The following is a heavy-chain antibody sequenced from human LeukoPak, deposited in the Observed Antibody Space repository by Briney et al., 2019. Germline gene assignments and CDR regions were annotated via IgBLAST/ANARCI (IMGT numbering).Heavy chain of an antibody. D-gene: IGHD6-19*01. V-gene: IGHV4-59*01. CDR2: IHYSGTT. Sequence: SETLSLTCTVSGGSISGYYWSWIRQPPGKGLEWIGYIHYSGTTNCNPSLKSRVTMSVDTSKNQFSLKLNSVTAADTAVYYCARHSSGWHLDFWGQGTLVTVSS. CDR1: GGSISGYY. J-gene: IGHJ4*02. CDR3: ARHSSGWHLDF.